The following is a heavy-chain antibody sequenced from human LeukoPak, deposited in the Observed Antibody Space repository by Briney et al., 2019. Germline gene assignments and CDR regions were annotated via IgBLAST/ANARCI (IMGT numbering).Heavy chain of an antibody. Sequence: SGTLSLTCAVSGGSISSSNWWSWVRQPPGKGLEWIGEIYHSGSTNYNPSLKSRVTISVDKSKNQFSLKLSSVTAADTAVYYCARGQASRGSGSYYIRPLAFDIWGQGTMVTVSS. CDR3: ARGQASRGSGSYYIRPLAFDI. D-gene: IGHD3-10*01. J-gene: IGHJ3*02. CDR1: GGSISSSNW. CDR2: IYHSGST. V-gene: IGHV4-4*02.